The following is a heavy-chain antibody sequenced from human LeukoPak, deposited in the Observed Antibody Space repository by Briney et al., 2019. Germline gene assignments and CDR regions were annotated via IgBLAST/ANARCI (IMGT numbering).Heavy chain of an antibody. D-gene: IGHD1-1*01. CDR3: AKVSGGTTSSAGDYYYYYMDV. CDR1: GFTFSSYG. J-gene: IGHJ6*03. Sequence: GGSLRLSCAASGFTFSSYGMHWVRQAPGKGLEWVAVISYDGSNKYYADSVKGRFTISRDNSKNTLYLQMNSLRAEDTAVYYCAKVSGGTTSSAGDYYYYYMDVWGKGTTVTVSS. V-gene: IGHV3-30*18. CDR2: ISYDGSNK.